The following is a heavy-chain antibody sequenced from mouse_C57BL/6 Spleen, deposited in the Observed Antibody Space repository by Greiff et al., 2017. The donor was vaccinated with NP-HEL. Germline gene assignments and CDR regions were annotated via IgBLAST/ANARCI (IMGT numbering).Heavy chain of an antibody. D-gene: IGHD2-4*01. V-gene: IGHV5-17*01. CDR2: ISSGSSTI. CDR3: ARGFYYDYGYYFDY. Sequence: EVNLVESGGGLVKPGGSLKLSCAASGFTFSDYGMHWVRQAPEKGLEWVAYISSGSSTIYYADTVKGRFTISRDNAKNTLFLQMTSLRSEDTAMYYCARGFYYDYGYYFDYWGQGTTLTVSS. J-gene: IGHJ2*01. CDR1: GFTFSDYG.